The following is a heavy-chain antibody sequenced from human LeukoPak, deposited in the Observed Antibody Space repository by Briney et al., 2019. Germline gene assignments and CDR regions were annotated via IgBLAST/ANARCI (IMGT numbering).Heavy chain of an antibody. Sequence: ASVKVSCKVSGYTLTELSMHWVRQAPGKGLEWMGGFDPEDGETIYAQKFQGRVTMTEDTSTDTAYMELSSLRSEDTAVYYCARGRYCTNGVCPNTPHYYYYYYMDVWGKGTTVTVSS. D-gene: IGHD2-8*01. CDR3: ARGRYCTNGVCPNTPHYYYYYYMDV. V-gene: IGHV1-24*01. CDR1: GYTLTELS. CDR2: FDPEDGET. J-gene: IGHJ6*03.